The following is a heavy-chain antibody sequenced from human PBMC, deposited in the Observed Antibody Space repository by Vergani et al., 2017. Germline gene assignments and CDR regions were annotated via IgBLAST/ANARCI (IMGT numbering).Heavy chain of an antibody. CDR2: IYYSGST. CDR3: ARARVGGYCSSTSCLNWFDP. Sequence: QVQLQESGPGLVKPSQTLSLTCTVSGGSISSGGYYLSWIRQHPGKGLEWIGDIYYSGSTYYNPSLKSRVTISVDTSKNQFSLKLSSVTAADTAVYYCARARVGGYCSSTSCLNWFDPWGQGTLVTVSS. CDR1: GGSISSGGYY. D-gene: IGHD2-2*01. J-gene: IGHJ5*02. V-gene: IGHV4-31*03.